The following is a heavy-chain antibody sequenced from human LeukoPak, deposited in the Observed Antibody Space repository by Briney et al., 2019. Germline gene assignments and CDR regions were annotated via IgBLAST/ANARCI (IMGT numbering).Heavy chain of an antibody. V-gene: IGHV3-21*01. CDR1: GFTFSSYS. Sequence: GGSLRLSCAASGFTFSSYSMNWVRQAPGKGLEWVSSISSSSSYIYYADSVKGRFTISRDNAKNSLYLQMNSLRAEDTAVYYCARDSLQNHVWGSSPQAVDYWGQGTLVTVSS. D-gene: IGHD3-16*01. CDR3: ARDSLQNHVWGSSPQAVDY. CDR2: ISSSSSYI. J-gene: IGHJ4*02.